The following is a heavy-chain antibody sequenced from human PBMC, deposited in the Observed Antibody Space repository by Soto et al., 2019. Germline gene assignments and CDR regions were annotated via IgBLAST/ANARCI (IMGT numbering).Heavy chain of an antibody. J-gene: IGHJ5*02. D-gene: IGHD6-19*01. CDR2: ISYDGSNK. V-gene: IGHV3-30-3*01. Sequence: AGGSLRLSCAASGFTFSSYAMHWVRRAPGKGLEWVAVISYDGSNKYYADSVKGRFTISRDHSRNTLYRQMNSLRAEDTAVYYCAKEPGEAVANTNSRCGPWGQGTLVTVSS. CDR3: AKEPGEAVANTNSRCGP. CDR1: GFTFSSYA.